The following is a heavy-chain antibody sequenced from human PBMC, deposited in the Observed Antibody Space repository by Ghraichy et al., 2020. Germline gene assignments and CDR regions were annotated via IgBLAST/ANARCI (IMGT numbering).Heavy chain of an antibody. Sequence: LSLTCAASGFTFSDHYMDWVRQAPGKGLEWVGRTRNKAKKYTTEYAASVKGRFTISRDDSKNSLYLQMNSLKTEDTAVYYCARSGMVTTNNYYYGMDVWGQGTTVTVSS. CDR3: ARSGMVTTNNYYYGMDV. J-gene: IGHJ6*02. V-gene: IGHV3-72*01. D-gene: IGHD2-21*02. CDR1: GFTFSDHY. CDR2: TRNKAKKYTT.